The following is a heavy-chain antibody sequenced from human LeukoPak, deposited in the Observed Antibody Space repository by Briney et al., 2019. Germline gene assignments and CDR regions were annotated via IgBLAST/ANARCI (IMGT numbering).Heavy chain of an antibody. CDR3: KEVDY. Sequence: GGSLRLSCAATGFTFRKHWMSWVRQATGKGLECVAKIKEDGSEKHYVDSVKGRFTISRDNARNSLYLQMNNLRVEDTAVYYCKEVDYWGQGTLVTVSS. V-gene: IGHV3-7*01. J-gene: IGHJ4*02. CDR2: IKEDGSEK. CDR1: GFTFRKHW.